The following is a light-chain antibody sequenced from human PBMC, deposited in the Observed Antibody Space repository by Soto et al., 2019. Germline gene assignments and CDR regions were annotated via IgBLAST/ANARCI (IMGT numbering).Light chain of an antibody. J-gene: IGLJ3*02. Sequence: QSVLTQPASVSGSPGQSITISCTGTRRDVGYYNYVSWYQQYSDKAPKLMIYEVSHRPSGVSNRFSGSKSDNTASLTISGLQAEDEADYYCSSYTSSNTWGFGGGTKLTVL. CDR2: EVS. V-gene: IGLV2-14*01. CDR1: RRDVGYYNY. CDR3: SSYTSSNTWG.